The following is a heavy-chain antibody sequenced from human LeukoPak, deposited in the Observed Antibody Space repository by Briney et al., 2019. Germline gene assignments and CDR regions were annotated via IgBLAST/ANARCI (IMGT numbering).Heavy chain of an antibody. CDR3: ARSPYYDFWSGYYERFDY. Sequence: SQTLSLTCTVSGGYISSGSYYWSWIRQPAGKGLEWIGRIYTSGSTNYNPPLKSRVTISVDTSKNQFSLKLSSVTAADTAVYYCARSPYYDFWSGYYERFDYWGQGTLVTVSS. D-gene: IGHD3-3*01. J-gene: IGHJ4*02. CDR1: GGYISSGSYY. V-gene: IGHV4-61*02. CDR2: IYTSGST.